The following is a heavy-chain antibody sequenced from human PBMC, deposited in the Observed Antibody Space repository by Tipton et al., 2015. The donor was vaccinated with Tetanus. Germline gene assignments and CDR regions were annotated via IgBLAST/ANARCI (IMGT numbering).Heavy chain of an antibody. CDR2: INHSGST. CDR3: ARGVGATGVNYFDY. CDR1: GGSFSGYY. J-gene: IGHJ4*02. Sequence: GLVKPSETLSLTCAVYGGSFSGYYWSWIRQPPGKGLEWIGEINHSGSTNYNPSLKSRVTISVDTSKNQFSLKLSSVTAADTAVYYCARGVGATGVNYFDYWGQGTLVTVSS. V-gene: IGHV4-34*01. D-gene: IGHD1-26*01.